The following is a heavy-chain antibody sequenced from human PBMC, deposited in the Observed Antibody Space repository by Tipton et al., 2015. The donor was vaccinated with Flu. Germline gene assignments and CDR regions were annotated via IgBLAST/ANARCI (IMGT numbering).Heavy chain of an antibody. V-gene: IGHV4-34*01. D-gene: IGHD5-24*01. CDR1: GGSFSGYY. Sequence: TLSLTCAVYGGSFSGYYWSWIRQPPGKGLEWIGEINHSGSTNYNPSLKSRVTISVDTSKNQFSLKLSSVTAADTAVYYCARFVEMATKYYFDYWGQGTLVTVSS. J-gene: IGHJ4*02. CDR2: INHSGST. CDR3: ARFVEMATKYYFDY.